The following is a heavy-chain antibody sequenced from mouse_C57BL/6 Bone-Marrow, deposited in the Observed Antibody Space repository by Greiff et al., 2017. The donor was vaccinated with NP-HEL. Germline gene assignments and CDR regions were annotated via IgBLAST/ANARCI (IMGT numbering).Heavy chain of an antibody. D-gene: IGHD2-3*01. J-gene: IGHJ3*01. V-gene: IGHV1-53*01. CDR3: ARWDDGYSAWFAY. CDR1: GYTFTSYW. Sequence: QVHVKQPGTELVKPGASVKLSCKASGYTFTSYWMHWVKQRPGQGLEWIGNINPSNGGTNYNEKFKSKATLTVDKSSSTAYMQLSSLTSEDSAVYYCARWDDGYSAWFAYWGQGTLVTVSA. CDR2: INPSNGGT.